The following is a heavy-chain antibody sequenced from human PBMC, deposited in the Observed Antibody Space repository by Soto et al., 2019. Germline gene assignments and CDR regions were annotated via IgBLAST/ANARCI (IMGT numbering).Heavy chain of an antibody. CDR2: IYHSGST. Sequence: SETLSLTCTVSGGSISSYYCSWIRQPPGKGLEWIGYIYHSGSTYYNPSLKSRVTISLDRSKKQFSLKLSSVTAAETAVYYCARGMTTVTTLDYWGQGTLVTVSS. J-gene: IGHJ4*02. CDR1: GGSISSYY. V-gene: IGHV4-59*12. CDR3: ARGMTTVTTLDY. D-gene: IGHD4-17*01.